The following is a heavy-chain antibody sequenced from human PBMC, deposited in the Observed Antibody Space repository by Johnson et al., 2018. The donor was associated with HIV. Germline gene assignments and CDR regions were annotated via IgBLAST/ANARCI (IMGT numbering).Heavy chain of an antibody. V-gene: IGHV3-30-3*01. CDR2: ISSAGRNQ. Sequence: VQLVESGGGLVQPGGSLRLSCAASGFTFSGFAMHWVRQAPGKGLDWMAVISSAGRNQQYAESVKGRFIISRDNAKNSPFVEMNSRRAEDTAVYYCARGEWSSSKGGSFDMWGQGTLVTVSS. CDR1: GFTFSGFA. CDR3: ARGEWSSSKGGSFDM. J-gene: IGHJ3*02. D-gene: IGHD6-13*01.